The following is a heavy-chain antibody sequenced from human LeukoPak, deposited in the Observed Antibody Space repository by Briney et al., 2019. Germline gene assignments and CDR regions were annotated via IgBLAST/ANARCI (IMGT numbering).Heavy chain of an antibody. V-gene: IGHV1-46*01. CDR3: ARGFTVYRLSLDY. CDR2: INPSGGST. J-gene: IGHJ4*02. Sequence: GASVKVSCKASGYMFSSYYMHWVRQAPGQGLEWMGFINPSGGSTSYAQKFQGRVTMTRDTATSTVYMELSSLRSEDTAVYYCARGFTVYRLSLDYWGQGTQVTVSS. D-gene: IGHD3-16*02. CDR1: GYMFSSYY.